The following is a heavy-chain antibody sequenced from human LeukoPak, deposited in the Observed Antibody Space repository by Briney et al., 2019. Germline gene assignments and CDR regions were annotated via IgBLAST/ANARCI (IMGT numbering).Heavy chain of an antibody. CDR3: ARIQLYAPPLRGDAMDV. CDR2: IWYDGSNK. Sequence: TGGSLRLSCEGSGFTFSSFGIHWVRQAPGKGLEWVAVIWYDGSNKYYADSVKGRFTISRDNSKNTVSLQMNSLRAEDTAVYYCARIQLYAPPLRGDAMDVWGQGTTVTVSS. V-gene: IGHV3-33*01. D-gene: IGHD5-18*01. J-gene: IGHJ6*02. CDR1: GFTFSSFG.